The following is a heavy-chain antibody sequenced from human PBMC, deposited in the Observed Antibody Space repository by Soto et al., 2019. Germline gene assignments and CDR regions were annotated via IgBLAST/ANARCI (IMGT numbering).Heavy chain of an antibody. Sequence: GGSLSLSCAASGFTFSDYYISWIRQAPGKGLEWVSYISSSGSTIYYADSVKGRFTISRDNAKNSLYLQMNSLRAEDTALYYCARGPSSSRYDSVWGKGTTVTVS. CDR3: ARGPSSSRYDSV. CDR1: GFTFSDYY. CDR2: ISSSGSTI. J-gene: IGHJ6*03. V-gene: IGHV3-11*01. D-gene: IGHD3-3*01.